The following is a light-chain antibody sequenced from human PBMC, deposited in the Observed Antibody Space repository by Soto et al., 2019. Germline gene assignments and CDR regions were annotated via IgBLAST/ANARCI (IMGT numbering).Light chain of an antibody. CDR1: QSISSW. CDR3: QQYNSLVR. J-gene: IGKJ1*01. Sequence: DIQMTQSPSNLSASVGDRVTITCRASQSISSWLAWYQQKPGKAPKLLIYDASCWESGVPSRFSGSGAGTEFALTSSSLQPDDFATYDCQQYNSLVRFGQGTKGEIK. V-gene: IGKV1-5*01. CDR2: DAS.